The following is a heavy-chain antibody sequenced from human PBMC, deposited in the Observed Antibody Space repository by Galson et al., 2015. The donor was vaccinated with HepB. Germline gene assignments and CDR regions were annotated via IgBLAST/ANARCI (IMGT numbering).Heavy chain of an antibody. CDR3: AKHVVDQLLWGGVEYFDY. CDR1: GFTFSGYA. D-gene: IGHD2-2*01. Sequence: SLRLSCAASGFTFSGYAMSWVRQAPGKGLEWVSGITGSAARTFYADSVKGRFTISRDNSKNTLCLQMNSLRAEDTAVYYCAKHVVDQLLWGGVEYFDYWGQGTLVTVSS. CDR2: ITGSAART. J-gene: IGHJ4*02. V-gene: IGHV3-23*01.